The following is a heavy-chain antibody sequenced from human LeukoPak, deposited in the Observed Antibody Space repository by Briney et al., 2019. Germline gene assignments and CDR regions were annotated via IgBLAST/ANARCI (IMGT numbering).Heavy chain of an antibody. V-gene: IGHV3-21*01. CDR2: ISSSSSYI. Sequence: GGSLRLSCAASGFTFSSYSMNWVRQAPGKGLEWVSSISSSSSYIYYADSVKGRFTISRDNAKNSLYLQMNSLRAEDTAVYYCARDQYDFWSGYSTRPDSSDIWGQGTMLTVSS. J-gene: IGHJ3*02. CDR3: ARDQYDFWSGYSTRPDSSDI. CDR1: GFTFSSYS. D-gene: IGHD3-3*01.